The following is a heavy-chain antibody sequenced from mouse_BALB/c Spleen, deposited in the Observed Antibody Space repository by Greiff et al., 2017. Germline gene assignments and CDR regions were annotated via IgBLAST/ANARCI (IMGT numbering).Heavy chain of an antibody. D-gene: IGHD2-1*01. J-gene: IGHJ4*01. CDR2: INSNGGST. V-gene: IGHV5-6-2*01. Sequence: EVQLVESGGGLVKLGGSLKLSCAASGFTFSSYYMSWVRQTPEKRLELVAAINSNGGSTYYPDTVKGRFTISRDNAKNTLYLQMSSLKSEDTALYYCARQNYGNYGAMDYWGQGTSVTVSS. CDR3: ARQNYGNYGAMDY. CDR1: GFTFSSYY.